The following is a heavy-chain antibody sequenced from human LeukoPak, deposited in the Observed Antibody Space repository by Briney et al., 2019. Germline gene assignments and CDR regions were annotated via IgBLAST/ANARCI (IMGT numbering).Heavy chain of an antibody. Sequence: GGSLRLSCAASGFTFSRYWMHWVRQAPGKGLVWVSRIDSDGGSTSYADSVKGRFTISRENAKNTLYLQMNSLRAEDTAVYYCASYGSYYDSRYVFDIWGQGTMVTVSS. CDR3: ASYGSYYDSRYVFDI. CDR1: GFTFSRYW. V-gene: IGHV3-74*01. CDR2: IDSDGGST. J-gene: IGHJ3*02. D-gene: IGHD1-26*01.